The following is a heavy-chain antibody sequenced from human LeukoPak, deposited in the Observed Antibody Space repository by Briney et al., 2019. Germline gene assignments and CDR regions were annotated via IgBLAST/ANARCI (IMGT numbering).Heavy chain of an antibody. CDR3: ARVFVLRFLEWTRNFDPYFDY. Sequence: GASVTVSCKASGYTFTVYYMHWVRQAPGQGLEWMGWINPNSGGTNYAQKFQGRVTMTRDTSISTAYMELSRLRSDDTAVYYCARVFVLRFLEWTRNFDPYFDYWGQGTLVTVSS. D-gene: IGHD3-3*01. V-gene: IGHV1-2*02. J-gene: IGHJ4*02. CDR2: INPNSGGT. CDR1: GYTFTVYY.